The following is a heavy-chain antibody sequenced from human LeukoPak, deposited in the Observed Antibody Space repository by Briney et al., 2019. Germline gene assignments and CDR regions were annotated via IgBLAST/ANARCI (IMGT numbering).Heavy chain of an antibody. D-gene: IGHD1-1*01. J-gene: IGHJ4*02. CDR1: GYSFTSYW. CDR2: IYPGDSDT. Sequence: GESLKISCKGSGYSFTSYWIGGLRPIPAKGLEWMGIIYPGDSDTRYSPSFQGQVTISADKSINTAYLQWSSLKASDTAMYYCARQLPGSYYFDYWGQGTLVTVSS. V-gene: IGHV5-51*01. CDR3: ARQLPGSYYFDY.